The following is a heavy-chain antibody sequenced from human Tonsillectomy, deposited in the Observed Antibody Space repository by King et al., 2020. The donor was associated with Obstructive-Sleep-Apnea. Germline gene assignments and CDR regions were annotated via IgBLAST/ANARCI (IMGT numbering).Heavy chain of an antibody. J-gene: IGHJ6*02. CDR1: GGSISSGGYY. CDR2: IYYSGST. Sequence: QLQESGPGLVKPSQTLSLTCTVSGGSISSGGYYWSWIRQHPGKGLEWIGYIYYSGSTFYNPSLNSRVIISVDTSKNQVSLQLSSVTAADTAVYYCARERRSYYYYGMDVWGQGTTVTVSS. CDR3: ARERRSYYYYGMDV. V-gene: IGHV4-31*03.